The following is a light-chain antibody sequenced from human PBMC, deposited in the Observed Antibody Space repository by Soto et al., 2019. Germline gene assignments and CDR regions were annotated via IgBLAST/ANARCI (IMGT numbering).Light chain of an antibody. CDR1: QSVSGN. CDR2: DAS. V-gene: IGKV3-15*01. J-gene: IGKJ1*01. CDR3: QQYDLWWT. Sequence: EILLTQSPATLSVSPGERATLSCRASQSVSGNLAWYQQKLGQAPRLLIYDASTRATGVPARFSGGGSGTEFTLTISSLQSEDFAVYYWQQYDLWWTFGQGTKVEIK.